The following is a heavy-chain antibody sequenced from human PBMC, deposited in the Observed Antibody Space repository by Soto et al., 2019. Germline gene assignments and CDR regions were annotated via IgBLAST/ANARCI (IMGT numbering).Heavy chain of an antibody. D-gene: IGHD3-22*01. CDR3: ARDSYYVSSGYRYHDPFDI. J-gene: IGHJ3*02. V-gene: IGHV1-69*08. CDR1: GGTFSSYT. CDR2: IIPILGIA. Sequence: QVQLVQSGAEVKKPGSSVKVSCKASGGTFSSYTISWVRQAPGQGLEWMGRIIPILGIANYAQKFQGRVTITADKSTSPAYMELSSLRSEDTSVYYCARDSYYVSSGYRYHDPFDIWGQGTMVTVSS.